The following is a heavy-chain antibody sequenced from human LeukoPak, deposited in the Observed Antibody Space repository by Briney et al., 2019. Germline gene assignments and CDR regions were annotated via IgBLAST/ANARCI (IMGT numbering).Heavy chain of an antibody. D-gene: IGHD2-8*01. Sequence: PGGSLRLSCAASGFTFSSYAMHWVRQAPSKGLEWVAVISYDGSNKYYADSVKGRFTISRDNSKNTLYLQMNSLRAEDTAVYYCARVLTLSYKRYCTNGVCYTGENSSLDYWGQGTLVTVSS. CDR1: GFTFSSYA. V-gene: IGHV3-30-3*01. CDR3: ARVLTLSYKRYCTNGVCYTGENSSLDY. CDR2: ISYDGSNK. J-gene: IGHJ4*02.